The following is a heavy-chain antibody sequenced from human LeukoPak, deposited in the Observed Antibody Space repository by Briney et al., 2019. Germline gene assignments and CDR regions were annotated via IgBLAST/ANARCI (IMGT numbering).Heavy chain of an antibody. J-gene: IGHJ5*02. Sequence: GGSLRLSCAASGFTFSSYEMNWVRQAPGKGLEWVSYISSSGSTIYYADSVKGRFTISRDDAKNSLYLQMNSLRAEDTAVYYCARNQIPGYSSGWYRNWFDPWGQGTLVTVSS. V-gene: IGHV3-48*03. CDR2: ISSSGSTI. CDR3: ARNQIPGYSSGWYRNWFDP. D-gene: IGHD6-19*01. CDR1: GFTFSSYE.